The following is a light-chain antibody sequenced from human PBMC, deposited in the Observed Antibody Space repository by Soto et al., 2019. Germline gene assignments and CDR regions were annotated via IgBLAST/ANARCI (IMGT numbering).Light chain of an antibody. CDR3: QQYNNWPQRT. CDR1: QSRSRN. V-gene: IGKV3-15*01. J-gene: IGKJ1*01. Sequence: IAMTQYPGTRSVSPGERTPLTCSARQSRSRNIARYQQKHGKAPRLLIYAASTRATGIPARFSGSGSGTEFTLTISSLKSEDFAVYDCQQYNNWPQRTFGQGSKVDI. CDR2: AAS.